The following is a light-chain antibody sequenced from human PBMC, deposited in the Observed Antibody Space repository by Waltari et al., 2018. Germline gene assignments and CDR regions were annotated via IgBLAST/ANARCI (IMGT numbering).Light chain of an antibody. V-gene: IGKV1-NL1*01. CDR3: QQYYSTLWT. J-gene: IGKJ1*01. Sequence: DIQMTQSPSSLSASVGDRVTITCRASQGITNSLAWYQQKPGKAPKLLLSAASRLEGGVPSRSSGSGSGTDYTLTISSLQPEDFATYYCQQYYSTLWTFGQGTKVEIK. CDR2: AAS. CDR1: QGITNS.